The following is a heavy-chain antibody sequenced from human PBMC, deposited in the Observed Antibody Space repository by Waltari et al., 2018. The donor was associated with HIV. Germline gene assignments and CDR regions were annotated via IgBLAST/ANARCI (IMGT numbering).Heavy chain of an antibody. Sequence: QLQLQESSPGLVKPSQTLSLTCPVSGCPISSTSYSWRWIRQPPGKGLEWIGSIYYSGGTNYNPHKNDRGTISVDTSKNQFSLKLSSVMAADTAVDYCAAGGVTIVGVVPRSWFDPWGQGTLVTVSS. V-gene: IGHV4-39*07. CDR1: GCPISSTSYS. D-gene: IGHD3-3*01. CDR2: IYYSGGT. J-gene: IGHJ5*02. CDR3: AAGGVTIVGVVPRSWFDP.